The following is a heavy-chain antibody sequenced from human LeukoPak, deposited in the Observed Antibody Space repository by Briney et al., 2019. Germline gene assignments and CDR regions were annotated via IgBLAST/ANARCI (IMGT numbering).Heavy chain of an antibody. D-gene: IGHD5/OR15-5a*01. CDR3: ARGFSVYARSYFDF. Sequence: GGSLRLSCAASGFTFSSYAMSWVRQAPGKGLEWVSVISGSGSAYYADSVKGRFTISRDSSKNTLYLQMNRLSAEDTAVYYCARGFSVYARSYFDFWGQGTLVTVSS. J-gene: IGHJ4*02. V-gene: IGHV3-23*01. CDR1: GFTFSSYA. CDR2: ISGSGSA.